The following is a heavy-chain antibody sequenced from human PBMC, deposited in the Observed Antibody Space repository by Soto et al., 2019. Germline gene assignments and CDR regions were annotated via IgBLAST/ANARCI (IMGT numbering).Heavy chain of an antibody. CDR3: ARGSWDDVSGHYFIDF. CDR2: TYYRSKWYS. V-gene: IGHV6-1*01. CDR1: GDSVSSNSAA. Sequence: PSQTLSLTCDISGDSVSSNSAAWNWIRQTPSRGLEWLGRTYYRSKWYSNYAISVKSRVTVNPDTFKNQFSLQLNSVTPEDTAVYYCARGSWDDVSGHYFIDFWGKGTTVTGSS. D-gene: IGHD1-1*01. J-gene: IGHJ6*03.